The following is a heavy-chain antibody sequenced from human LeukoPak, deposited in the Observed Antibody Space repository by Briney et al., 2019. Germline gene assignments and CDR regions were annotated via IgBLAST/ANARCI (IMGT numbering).Heavy chain of an antibody. J-gene: IGHJ4*02. CDR2: IKQDGSEK. V-gene: IGHV3-7*01. CDR3: ARPRDYYDSSGYYNY. CDR1: GFTFSSYW. D-gene: IGHD3-22*01. Sequence: GALRLSCAASGFTFSSYWMSWARQAPGKGLEWVANIKQDGSEKYYVDSVKGRFTISRDNAKNSLYLQMNSLRAEDTAVYYCARPRDYYDSSGYYNYWGQGTLVTVSS.